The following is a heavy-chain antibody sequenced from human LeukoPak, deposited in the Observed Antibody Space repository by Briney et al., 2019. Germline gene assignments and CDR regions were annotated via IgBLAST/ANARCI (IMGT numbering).Heavy chain of an antibody. CDR3: ARGGPWTFGGLIHLDN. V-gene: IGHV3-30-3*01. CDR1: GLTFSNYA. J-gene: IGHJ4*02. CDR2: ISYDGYNK. Sequence: EGSLRLSCAASGLTFSNYAMHWVRLPPGKGLEWVAVISYDGYNKYYADSVKGRFTISRDNSKNTLYLQMSSLRAEDTAVYYCARGGPWTFGGLIHLDNWGQGTLVTVSS. D-gene: IGHD3-16*02.